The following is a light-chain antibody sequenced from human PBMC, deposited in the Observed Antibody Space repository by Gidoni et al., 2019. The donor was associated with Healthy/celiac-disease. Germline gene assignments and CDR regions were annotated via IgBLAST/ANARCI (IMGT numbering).Light chain of an antibody. J-gene: IGKJ1*01. V-gene: IGKV3-11*01. CDR3: QQRSNWLWT. Sequence: EIVLTQSPATLSLSPGERATLSCRASPSVSSYLAWYQQKPGQAPRLLIYDASNRATGIPARFSGSGSGTDFTLTISSLEPEDFAVYYCQQRSNWLWTFGQGTKVEIK. CDR1: PSVSSY. CDR2: DAS.